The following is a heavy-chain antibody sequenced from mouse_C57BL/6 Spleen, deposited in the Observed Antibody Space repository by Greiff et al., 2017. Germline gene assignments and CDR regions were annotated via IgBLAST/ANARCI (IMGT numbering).Heavy chain of an antibody. CDR3: ARGLLQYFDV. D-gene: IGHD2-3*01. J-gene: IGHJ1*03. CDR1: GYTFTRYW. CDR2: MYPGSGST. Sequence: QVQLQQSGAELVKPGASVKMSCKASGYTFTRYWITWVKQRPGQGLEWIGDMYPGSGSTNYNEKFKSKATLTVDTSSSTAYMQLSSPTSEDSAVYYCARGLLQYFDVWGTVTTVTVSS. V-gene: IGHV1-55*01.